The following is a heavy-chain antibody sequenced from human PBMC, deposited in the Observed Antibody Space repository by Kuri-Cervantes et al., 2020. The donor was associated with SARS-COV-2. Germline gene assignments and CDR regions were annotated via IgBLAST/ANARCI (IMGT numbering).Heavy chain of an antibody. J-gene: IGHJ5*02. CDR2: IYWDDDK. Sequence: SGPTLAKPTQTLTLTCTFSGFSLSTSGVGVGWTRQPPGKALEWLALIYWDDDKRYSPSLKSRLTITKDTSKNQVVLTMTNMDPVETATYYCARKQYYDFWSGHTMSWFDPWGQGTLVTVSS. V-gene: IGHV2-5*02. CDR1: GFSLSTSGVG. D-gene: IGHD3-3*01. CDR3: ARKQYYDFWSGHTMSWFDP.